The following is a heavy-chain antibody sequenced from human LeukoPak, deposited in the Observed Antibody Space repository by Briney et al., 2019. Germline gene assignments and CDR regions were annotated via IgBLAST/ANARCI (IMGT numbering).Heavy chain of an antibody. CDR2: ISSNSATT. V-gene: IGHV3-48*01. Sequence: GGSLRLSCAASGFSFSTDSMNWVRQVPGKGLEWISYISSNSATTHYADSVKGRFTISRDNAKNSLYLHMNSLRADDAVVYYCARDTRSLIDYWGQGTLVTVSS. D-gene: IGHD1-26*01. CDR3: ARDTRSLIDY. CDR1: GFSFSTDS. J-gene: IGHJ4*02.